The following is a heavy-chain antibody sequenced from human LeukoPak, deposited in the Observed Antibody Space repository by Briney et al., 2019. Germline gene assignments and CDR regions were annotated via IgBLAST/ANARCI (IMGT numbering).Heavy chain of an antibody. Sequence: PGRSLRLSCAASGFTFNTYAMHWVRQAPGKGLEWVSVISYDRSNTYYADSVRGRFTISRDNSKNTLYLQMSSLRVEDTAVYYCARVGVSSSVVNYYFYYMDVWGKGTTVIVSS. V-gene: IGHV3-30*04. J-gene: IGHJ6*03. CDR3: ARVGVSSSVVNYYFYYMDV. D-gene: IGHD4-23*01. CDR2: ISYDRSNT. CDR1: GFTFNTYA.